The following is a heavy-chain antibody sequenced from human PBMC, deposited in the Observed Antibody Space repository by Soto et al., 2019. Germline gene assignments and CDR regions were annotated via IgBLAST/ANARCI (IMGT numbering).Heavy chain of an antibody. V-gene: IGHV4-34*01. D-gene: IGHD4-17*01. CDR1: GGSFSGYY. CDR3: ARGDDYGAEYFQH. CDR2: INHSGST. J-gene: IGHJ1*01. Sequence: QVQLQQWGAGLLKPSETLSLTCAVYGGSFSGYYWSWIRQPPGKGLEWIGEINHSGSTNYNPSLKRRVTISVDTSKNQFSLKLSSVTAADTAVYYCARGDDYGAEYFQHWGQGTLVTVSS.